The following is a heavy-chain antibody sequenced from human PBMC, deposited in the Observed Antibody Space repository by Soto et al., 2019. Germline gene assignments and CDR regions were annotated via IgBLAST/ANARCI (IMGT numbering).Heavy chain of an antibody. CDR3: ARSSYYDYIWGSFEFDY. CDR2: IYHNGNT. D-gene: IGHD3-16*01. J-gene: IGHJ4*02. CDR1: GGSISSSYYY. Sequence: QLQLQESGPGLVKPSETLSLTCAVSGGSISSSYYYWAWIRQPPGMGLEWIGFIYHNGNTYYNPSLKSRVTISVDTSKNQFSPKLSSVTAADTAVYYCARSSYYDYIWGSFEFDYWGQGALVTVSS. V-gene: IGHV4-39*01.